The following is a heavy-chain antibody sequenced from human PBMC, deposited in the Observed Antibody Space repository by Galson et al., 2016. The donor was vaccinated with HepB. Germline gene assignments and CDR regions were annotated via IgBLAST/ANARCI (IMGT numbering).Heavy chain of an antibody. D-gene: IGHD2-21*02. CDR2: ISSDGSKK. CDR3: AKDAILGCGRDCYTDD. J-gene: IGHJ4*02. CDR1: GFNFNNYG. V-gene: IGHV3-30*18. Sequence: SLRLSCAASGFNFNNYGIHWVRQAPGKGLEWVAVISSDGSKKYYVDSVRGRFTIARDNSKNTLYLQMNSLRGEDTAVYFCAKDAILGCGRDCYTDDWGQGTLVTVSS.